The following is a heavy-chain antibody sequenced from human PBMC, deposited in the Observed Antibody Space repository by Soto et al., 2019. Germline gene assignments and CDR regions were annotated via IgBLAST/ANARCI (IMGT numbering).Heavy chain of an antibody. Sequence: PGGSLRLSCAASGFTFSDHYMDWVRQAPGKGLEWVGRIRNKANRYTTEYASSVKGRFTISRDDSKNSLYLQMNSLKTEDTAVYYCVRGSPVPGAILDLYYLDYWGQGTLVNVST. CDR3: VRGSPVPGAILDLYYLDY. CDR1: GFTFSDHY. D-gene: IGHD3-9*01. CDR2: IRNKANRYTT. J-gene: IGHJ4*02. V-gene: IGHV3-72*01.